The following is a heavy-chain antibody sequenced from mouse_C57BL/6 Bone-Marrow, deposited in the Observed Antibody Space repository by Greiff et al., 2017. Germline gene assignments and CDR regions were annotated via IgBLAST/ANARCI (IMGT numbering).Heavy chain of an antibody. CDR2: INPYNGGT. CDR3: ARLNWVHFDY. Sequence: VQLQQSGPVLVKPGASVKMSCKASGYTFTDYYMNWVKQSHGKSLEWIGVINPYNGGTSYNQKFKGKATLTVDKSSSTAYMQLSSLTSEDSAVYFCARLNWVHFDYWGQGTTLTVSS. D-gene: IGHD4-1*01. CDR1: GYTFTDYY. J-gene: IGHJ2*01. V-gene: IGHV1-19*01.